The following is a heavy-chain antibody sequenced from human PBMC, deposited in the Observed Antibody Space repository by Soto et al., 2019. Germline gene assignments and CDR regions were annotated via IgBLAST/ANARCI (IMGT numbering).Heavy chain of an antibody. J-gene: IGHJ6*02. V-gene: IGHV3-53*01. Sequence: GGSLRLSCTASGFTVSSNYMSWVRQAPGKGLEWVSVIYSGGSTYYADSVKGRFTISRDNSKNTLYLQMNSLRAEDTAVYYCARDLEVVPAAIGPGGYYYGMDVWGQGTTVTVSS. CDR3: ARDLEVVPAAIGPGGYYYGMDV. CDR2: IYSGGST. D-gene: IGHD2-2*01. CDR1: GFTVSSNY.